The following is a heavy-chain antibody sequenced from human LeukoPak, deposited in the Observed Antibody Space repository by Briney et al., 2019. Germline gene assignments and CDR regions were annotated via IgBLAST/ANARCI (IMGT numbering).Heavy chain of an antibody. CDR2: VYPGDSDT. V-gene: IGHV5-51*01. CDR3: VRQGPTSGTSWGLGY. Sequence: GESLKISCKGSGYRFSTYWIGWVRQMPGKGLEWIGIVYPGDSDTRYSPSFKGQVTISVDKSISTAFLQWTSLKASDTAMFYCVRQGPTSGTSWGLGYWGQGTLVTVSS. J-gene: IGHJ4*02. CDR1: GYRFSTYW. D-gene: IGHD2-2*01.